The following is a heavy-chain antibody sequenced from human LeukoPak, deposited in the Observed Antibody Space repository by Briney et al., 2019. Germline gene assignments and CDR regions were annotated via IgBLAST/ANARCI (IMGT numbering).Heavy chain of an antibody. D-gene: IGHD2-15*01. CDR1: GFPFSSYK. CDR2: ISETDGST. V-gene: IGHV3-23*01. Sequence: GGSLRLSCAAAGFPFSSYKMNWVRRAPGKELEWVSAISETDGSTFYADSVKGRFTISRDNSENMLYLQMNSLRVEDTAIYYCAKDCPWCGLDVWGQGTTVTVSS. CDR3: AKDCPWCGLDV. J-gene: IGHJ6*02.